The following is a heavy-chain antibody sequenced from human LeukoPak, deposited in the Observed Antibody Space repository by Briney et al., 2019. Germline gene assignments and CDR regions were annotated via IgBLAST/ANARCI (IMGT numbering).Heavy chain of an antibody. CDR1: GYTFTGYY. J-gene: IGHJ6*02. Sequence: ASVKVSCKASGYTFTGYYMHWVRQAPGQGLEWMGWINPNSGGTNYAQKFQGRVTMTRDTSISTAYMELSSLRSEDTAVYYCARALWFGELAGYYGMDVWGQGTTVTVSS. CDR3: ARALWFGELAGYYGMDV. CDR2: INPNSGGT. V-gene: IGHV1-2*02. D-gene: IGHD3-10*01.